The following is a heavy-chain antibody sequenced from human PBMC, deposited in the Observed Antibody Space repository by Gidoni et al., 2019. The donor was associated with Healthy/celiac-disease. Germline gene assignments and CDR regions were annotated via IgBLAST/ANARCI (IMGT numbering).Heavy chain of an antibody. CDR1: GYSISSGYY. Sequence: QVQLQESGPGLVKPSETLSLTCAVSGYSISSGYYWGWIRQPPGKGLEWIGSIYHSGSTYYNPSLKSRVTISVDTSKNQFSLKLSSVTAADTAVYYCARVKGRDCTGGVCYTAIWWFDPWGQGTLVTVSS. D-gene: IGHD2-8*02. CDR3: ARVKGRDCTGGVCYTAIWWFDP. J-gene: IGHJ5*02. V-gene: IGHV4-38-2*01. CDR2: IYHSGST.